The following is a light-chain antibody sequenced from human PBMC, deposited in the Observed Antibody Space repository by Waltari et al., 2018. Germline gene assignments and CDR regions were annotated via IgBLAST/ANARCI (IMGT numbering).Light chain of an antibody. J-gene: IGKJ1*01. CDR3: QQYNNWPPTWT. Sequence: EIVMTQSPATLSVSPGERATLSCRASQSIRSNLAWYQQKPGQAPRLLIYGASTRATGIPARFSGSGSGTEFTLTISSLQSEDFAVYYCQQYNNWPPTWTFGQGTEVEIK. CDR1: QSIRSN. V-gene: IGKV3-15*01. CDR2: GAS.